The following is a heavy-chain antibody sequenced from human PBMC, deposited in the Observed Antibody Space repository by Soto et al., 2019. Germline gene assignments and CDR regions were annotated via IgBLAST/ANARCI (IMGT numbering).Heavy chain of an antibody. Sequence: ASVKVSCKASGYTFPSYGISWVRQAPGQGLEWMGWISAYNGNTNYAQKLQGRVTMTTDTSTSTAYMELKRLISNDTAVYYCARGEAVAGSAFDIWGQGTMVTVS. CDR2: ISAYNGNT. CDR3: ARGEAVAGSAFDI. J-gene: IGHJ3*02. CDR1: GYTFPSYG. V-gene: IGHV1-18*01. D-gene: IGHD6-19*01.